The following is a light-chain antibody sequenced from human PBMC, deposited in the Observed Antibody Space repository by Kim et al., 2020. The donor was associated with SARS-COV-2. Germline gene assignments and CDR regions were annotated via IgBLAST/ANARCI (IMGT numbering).Light chain of an antibody. CDR3: QHRQT. CDR2: DGS. J-gene: IGKJ1*01. CDR1: QSVSRW. V-gene: IGKV1-5*01. Sequence: PSTLAASVGDRVTLTCRASQSVSRWLAWYQQKPGKAPKLLIYDGSNLQSGVPSRFSGSGSGTEFTLTISSLQPDDFAIYYCQHRQTFGQGTRWISN.